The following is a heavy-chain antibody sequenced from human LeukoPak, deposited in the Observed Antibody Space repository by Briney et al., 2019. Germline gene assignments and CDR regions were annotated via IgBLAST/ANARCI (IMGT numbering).Heavy chain of an antibody. D-gene: IGHD6-19*01. CDR1: GFTFRSYA. Sequence: SGGSLRLSCAGSGFTFRSYAMHWVRQAPGKGLEWVAVISYDGSNKDYADSVKGRFTISRDNSKNTLFLQMNSLRAEDTAVYYCAREPGDSSGWSEWGQGTLVTVSS. V-gene: IGHV3-30-3*01. J-gene: IGHJ4*02. CDR3: AREPGDSSGWSE. CDR2: ISYDGSNK.